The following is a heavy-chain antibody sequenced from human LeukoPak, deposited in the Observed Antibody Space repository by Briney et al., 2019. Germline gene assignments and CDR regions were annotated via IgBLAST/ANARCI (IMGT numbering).Heavy chain of an antibody. CDR3: AREIEMATQFDY. V-gene: IGHV4-4*07. D-gene: IGHD5-24*01. J-gene: IGHJ4*02. Sequence: SETLSLTCSVSSGSITSHYWSWVRQPAGKGLEWIGRISTTGSTNSNPSLKNRVTMSLDTSKNQVSLKLGSVTAADTAVYYCAREIEMATQFDYWGQGTLVTVSS. CDR1: SGSITSHY. CDR2: ISTTGST.